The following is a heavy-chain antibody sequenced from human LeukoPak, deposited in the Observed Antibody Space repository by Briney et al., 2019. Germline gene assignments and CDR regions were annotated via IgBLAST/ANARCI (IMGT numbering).Heavy chain of an antibody. V-gene: IGHV4-31*03. CDR2: IYYSGTT. Sequence: SQTLSLTCSVSGGSISSGGYYWNWIRQYPGKGLEWIGSIYYSGTTYYNPSLKNRVTISVDTSKNQFFLKLNSVTAADTAVYYCARDASLDVWGQGITVTVSS. CDR3: ARDASLDV. CDR1: GGSISSGGYY. J-gene: IGHJ6*02.